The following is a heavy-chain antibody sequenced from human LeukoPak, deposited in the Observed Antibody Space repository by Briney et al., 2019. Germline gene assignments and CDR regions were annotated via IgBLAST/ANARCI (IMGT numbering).Heavy chain of an antibody. V-gene: IGHV3-23*01. Sequence: PGGSLRLSCAASGFTFSSYAMSWVRQAPGKGLEWVSAISCSGGSTYYADPVKGRCTISRDNSKNTLYLKMNSLRAEDTAVYYCAKDLSRVPLYSYDYWGQGTLVTVSS. CDR3: AKDLSRVPLYSYDY. J-gene: IGHJ4*02. CDR1: GFTFSSYA. D-gene: IGHD5-18*01. CDR2: ISCSGGST.